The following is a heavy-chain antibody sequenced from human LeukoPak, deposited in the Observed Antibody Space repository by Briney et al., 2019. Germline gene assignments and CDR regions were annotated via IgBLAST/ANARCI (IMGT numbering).Heavy chain of an antibody. CDR3: ASGDYVAFDI. D-gene: IGHD4-17*01. V-gene: IGHV3-23*01. J-gene: IGHJ3*02. CDR1: GFTFSSYA. Sequence: PGGSLRLSCAASGFTFSSYAMSWVRQAPRKGLEWVSGISGTGGNTYYTDSVKGRLTISRDNSKNTLYLQMNSLRAEDTAVYYCASGDYVAFDIWGQGTMVTVSS. CDR2: ISGTGGNT.